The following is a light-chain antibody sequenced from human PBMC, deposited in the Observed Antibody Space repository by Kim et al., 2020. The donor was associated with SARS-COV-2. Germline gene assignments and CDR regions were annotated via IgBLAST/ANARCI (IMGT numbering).Light chain of an antibody. CDR1: SGNSSYA. J-gene: IGLJ2*01. Sequence: ASVKRTCPLSSGNSSYAITWHQQRHERGPRSLMKLNSDGSHSKGDGIPDRFSGSSSGAERYLTISSLQSEDEADYYCQTWGNGIVIFGGGTKLTVL. V-gene: IGLV4-69*01. CDR3: QTWGNGIVI. CDR2: LNSDGSH.